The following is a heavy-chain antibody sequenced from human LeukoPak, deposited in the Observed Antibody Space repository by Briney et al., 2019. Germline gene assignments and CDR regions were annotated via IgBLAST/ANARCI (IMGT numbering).Heavy chain of an antibody. J-gene: IGHJ4*02. D-gene: IGHD2-15*01. V-gene: IGHV1-18*01. CDR1: GYTFTSYG. Sequence: ASVKVSCKASGYTFTSYGISWVRQAPGQGLEWMGWISAYNGNTNYAQKLQGRVTMTTDTSTSTAYIELRSLRSDDTAVYYCARARVVVAATGPVPIDYWGQGTLVTVSS. CDR2: ISAYNGNT. CDR3: ARARVVVAATGPVPIDY.